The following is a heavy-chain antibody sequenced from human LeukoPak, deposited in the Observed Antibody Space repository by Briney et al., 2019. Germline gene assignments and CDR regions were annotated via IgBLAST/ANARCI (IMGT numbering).Heavy chain of an antibody. CDR2: VYNSGST. CDR1: GGSISSGSYY. D-gene: IGHD6-13*01. V-gene: IGHV4-61*02. J-gene: IGHJ6*03. Sequence: PSETLSLTCNVSGGSISSGSYYWSWIRQPAGKGLEWIGRVYNSGSTNYNPSLKSRVTMSVDTSKNQFSLKLSSVTAADTAVYYCARVYTGSSWDYYYYMDVWGKGTTVTVSS. CDR3: ARVYTGSSWDYYYYMDV.